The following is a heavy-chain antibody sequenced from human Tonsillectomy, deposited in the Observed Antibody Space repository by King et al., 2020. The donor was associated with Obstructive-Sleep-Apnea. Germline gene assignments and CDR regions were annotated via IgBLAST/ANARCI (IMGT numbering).Heavy chain of an antibody. J-gene: IGHJ1*01. CDR2: IYNSGST. CDR1: GGSVSSTSFY. Sequence: QLQESGPGLVKPSETLSLTCTVSGGSVSSTSFYWSWIRQSPGKGLEWIGYIYNSGSTDYNPSLKSRATISIDTSRNQFSLKLNSVTAADTAVYYCARESRWLQSFWGPGTLGTVSS. V-gene: IGHV4-61*01. D-gene: IGHD5-24*01. CDR3: ARESRWLQSF.